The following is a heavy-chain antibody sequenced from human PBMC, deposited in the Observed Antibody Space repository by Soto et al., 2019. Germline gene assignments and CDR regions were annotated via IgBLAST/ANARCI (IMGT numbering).Heavy chain of an antibody. CDR2: IWYDGSNK. CDR1: GFTFSIYG. J-gene: IGHJ6*02. V-gene: IGHV3-33*01. D-gene: IGHD7-27*01. CDR3: ATVPLHLGYYYYGMDV. Sequence: GGSLRLSCAASGFTFSIYGMHWVRQAPGKGLEWVAVIWYDGSNKYYADSVKGRFTISRDNSKNTLYLQMNSLRAEDTAAYYCATVPLHLGYYYYGMDVWGQGTTVTVSS.